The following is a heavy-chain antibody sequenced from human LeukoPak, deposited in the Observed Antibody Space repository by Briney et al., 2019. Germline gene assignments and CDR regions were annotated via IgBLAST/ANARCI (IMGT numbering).Heavy chain of an antibody. V-gene: IGHV1-2*02. CDR2: INPNSGGT. CDR3: ARDLSGSLPLGY. CDR1: GYTFTGYY. Sequence: GASVKVSCKASGYTFTGYYMHWVRQAPGQGLVWMGWINPNSGGTNYAQKFQGRVTMTRDTSISTAYMELSRLRSGDTAVYYCARDLSGSLPLGYWGQGTLVTVSS. J-gene: IGHJ4*02. D-gene: IGHD1-26*01.